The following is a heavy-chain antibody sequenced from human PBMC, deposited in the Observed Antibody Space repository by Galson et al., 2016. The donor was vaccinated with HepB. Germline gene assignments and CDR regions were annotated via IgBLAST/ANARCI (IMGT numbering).Heavy chain of an antibody. CDR2: IGTKGGT. V-gene: IGHV3-13*01. CDR1: GFTFSTYD. CDR3: ARSGAYTNRIGMDV. D-gene: IGHD3-16*01. J-gene: IGHJ6*02. Sequence: SLRLSCAAPGFTFSTYDMHWVRQAKGKGLEWVSGIGTKGGTYYLDSAKGRFTISREDAKNSLHLQMNSLTAGDTAVYYCARSGAYTNRIGMDVWGQGTTVTVSS.